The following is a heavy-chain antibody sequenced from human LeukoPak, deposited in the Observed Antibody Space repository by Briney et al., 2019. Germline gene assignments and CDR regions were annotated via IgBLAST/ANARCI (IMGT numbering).Heavy chain of an antibody. Sequence: ASVKVSCKVSGYTLTELSMRWVRQAPGKGLEWMGGFDPEDGETIYAQKFQGRVTMTEDTSTDTAYMELSSLRSEDTAVYYCATAQRTIFGVVIITYFDYWGQGTLVTVSS. CDR1: GYTLTELS. D-gene: IGHD3-3*01. V-gene: IGHV1-24*01. CDR2: FDPEDGET. J-gene: IGHJ4*02. CDR3: ATAQRTIFGVVIITYFDY.